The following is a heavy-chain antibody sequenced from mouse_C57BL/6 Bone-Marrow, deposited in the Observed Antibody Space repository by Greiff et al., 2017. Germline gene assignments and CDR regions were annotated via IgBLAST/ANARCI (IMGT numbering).Heavy chain of an antibody. CDR3: ARTGGWLLRWYGDV. J-gene: IGHJ1*03. Sequence: QVQLQQSGAELVRPGASVKLSCKASGYTFTDDYINWVKQRPGQGLEWIARIYPGSGNTYYNEKFKGKATLTAEKSSSTAYLQLSSLTSEDSAVYFCARTGGWLLRWYGDVWGTGTTVTVSA. V-gene: IGHV1-76*01. CDR1: GYTFTDDY. D-gene: IGHD2-3*01. CDR2: IYPGSGNT.